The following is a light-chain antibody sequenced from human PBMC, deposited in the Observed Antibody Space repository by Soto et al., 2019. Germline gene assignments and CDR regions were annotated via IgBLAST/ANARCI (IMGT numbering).Light chain of an antibody. V-gene: IGKV3-15*01. Sequence: EIVMTQSPATLSVSPGERATLSCRASQTVLSNLAWYQQKPGQAPRLLIYGASTRATGIPARFSGSGSGTEFTLTIGSLQSEDFAVYYCQQYNNWPITFGQGTRLEI. CDR3: QQYNNWPIT. J-gene: IGKJ5*01. CDR1: QTVLSN. CDR2: GAS.